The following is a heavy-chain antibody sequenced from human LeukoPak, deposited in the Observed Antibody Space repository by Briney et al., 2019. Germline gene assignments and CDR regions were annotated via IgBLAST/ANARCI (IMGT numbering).Heavy chain of an antibody. J-gene: IGHJ4*02. CDR1: GFTFSSYG. D-gene: IGHD2-15*01. CDR2: IRYDGRSK. Sequence: GGSPRLSCAASGFTFSSYGMHWVRQAPGKGLEWVAFIRYDGRSKYYADSVQGRFIISRDTSKNTLYLQMNSLKVEDTAVYYCAKDQDLYCSGGSCYSTLDYWGQGTLVTVSS. CDR3: AKDQDLYCSGGSCYSTLDY. V-gene: IGHV3-30*02.